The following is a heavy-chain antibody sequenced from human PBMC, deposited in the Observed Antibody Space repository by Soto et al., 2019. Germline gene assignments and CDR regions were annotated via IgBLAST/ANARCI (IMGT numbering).Heavy chain of an antibody. V-gene: IGHV5-51*01. CDR3: ARHEQFYYYYYGMDV. CDR2: INPGDSDI. Sequence: PGESLKISCKASGYSFTTYWIAWVRQMPGKGLEWMGIINPGDSDIRYSPSFQGQVTLSADNSISTAYLQWSSLKASDTAMYYCARHEQFYYYYYGMDVWGQGTAVTVSS. J-gene: IGHJ6*02. CDR1: GYSFTTYW. D-gene: IGHD4-4*01.